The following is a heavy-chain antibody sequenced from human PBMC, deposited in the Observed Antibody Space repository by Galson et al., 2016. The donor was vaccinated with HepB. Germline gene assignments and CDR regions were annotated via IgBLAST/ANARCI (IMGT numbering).Heavy chain of an antibody. D-gene: IGHD3-10*01. J-gene: IGHJ5*02. CDR1: GFTFSSYA. Sequence: SLRLSCAASGFTFSSYAMSWVRQAPGKGLEWVSAISGSGGSTYYADSVKGRFTISRDNSKNTLYPQMNSLRAEDTAVYYCAKGDGSGSYYHAAWGQGTLVTVSS. CDR3: AKGDGSGSYYHAA. V-gene: IGHV3-23*01. CDR2: ISGSGGST.